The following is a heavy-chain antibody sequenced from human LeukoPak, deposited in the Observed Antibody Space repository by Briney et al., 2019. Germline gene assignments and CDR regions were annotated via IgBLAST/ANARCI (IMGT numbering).Heavy chain of an antibody. CDR1: GGSISSYY. J-gene: IGHJ4*02. D-gene: IGHD6-19*01. CDR2: IYYSGST. CDR3: ARLGGATGYSSGWYSNYFDY. V-gene: IGHV4-59*08. Sequence: SETLSLTCTVSGGSISSYYWSWIRQPPGKGLEWIGYIYYSGSTNYNPSLKSRVTISVDTSKNQFSLKLSSVTAADTAVYYCARLGGATGYSSGWYSNYFDYWGQGTLVTVSS.